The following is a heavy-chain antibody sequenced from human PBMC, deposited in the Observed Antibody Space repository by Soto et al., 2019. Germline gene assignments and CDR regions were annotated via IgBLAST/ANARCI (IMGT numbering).Heavy chain of an antibody. Sequence: GGSLRLSCAASGFTFSSYAMSWVRQAPGKGLEWVSAISGSGGSTYYADSGKGRFTISRDNSKNTLYLQMNSLRAEDTAVYYCAKGANRMYYDFWSGPHYFDYWGQGTLVTVSS. CDR2: ISGSGGST. CDR1: GFTFSSYA. CDR3: AKGANRMYYDFWSGPHYFDY. D-gene: IGHD3-3*01. V-gene: IGHV3-23*01. J-gene: IGHJ4*02.